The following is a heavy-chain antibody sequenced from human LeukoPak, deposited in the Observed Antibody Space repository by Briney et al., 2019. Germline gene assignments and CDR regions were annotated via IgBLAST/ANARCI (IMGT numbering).Heavy chain of an antibody. Sequence: SETLSLTCTVSGGSISGSSYYWGWIRQPPGKGLEWIGSIYYSGSTYYNPSLKSRVTISVDTSKNQFSLKLNSVTATDTAVYYCARRYGPWGQGTLVTVSS. V-gene: IGHV4-39*01. CDR3: ARRYGP. CDR2: IYYSGST. J-gene: IGHJ4*02. D-gene: IGHD3-16*01. CDR1: GGSISGSSYY.